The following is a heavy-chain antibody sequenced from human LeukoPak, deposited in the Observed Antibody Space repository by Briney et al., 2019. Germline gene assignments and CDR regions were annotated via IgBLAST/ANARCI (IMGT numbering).Heavy chain of an antibody. CDR1: GXSFSDYY. CDR3: ATCSTGFDI. D-gene: IGHD6-19*01. V-gene: IGHV4-34*01. CDR2: INHRGST. Sequence: KPSETLSLTCAVYGXSFSDYYWTWIRQPPGKGLEWIGEINHRGSTHYNPSLKGRVTISVDTSKKQFSLKLSSVTAADTAVYYCATCSTGFDIWGQGTVVTVSS. J-gene: IGHJ3*02.